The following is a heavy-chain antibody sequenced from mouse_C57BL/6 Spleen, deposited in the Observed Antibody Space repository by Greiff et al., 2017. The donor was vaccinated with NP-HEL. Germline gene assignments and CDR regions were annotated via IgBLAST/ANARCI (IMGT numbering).Heavy chain of an antibody. CDR3: ARVGYGSSYNYAMDY. Sequence: EVKLVESEGGLVQPGSSMKLSCTASGFTFSDYYMAWVRQVPEKGLEWVANINYDGSSTYYLDSLKSRFIISRDNAKNILYLQMSSLKSEDTATYYCARVGYGSSYNYAMDYWGQGTSVTVSS. D-gene: IGHD1-1*01. CDR2: INYDGSST. CDR1: GFTFSDYY. J-gene: IGHJ4*01. V-gene: IGHV5-16*01.